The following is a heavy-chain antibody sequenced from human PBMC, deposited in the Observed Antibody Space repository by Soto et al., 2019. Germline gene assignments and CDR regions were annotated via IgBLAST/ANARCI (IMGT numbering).Heavy chain of an antibody. D-gene: IGHD3-3*01. V-gene: IGHV4-39*01. CDR1: GGSISSSSYY. CDR2: IYYSGST. CDR3: ARLPGTNRYDFWSGYYGGDYYYYYMDV. Sequence: SETLSLTCTVSGGSISSSSYYWGWIRQPPGKGLEWIGSIYYSGSTYYNPSLKSRVTISVDTSKNQFSLKLSSVTAADTAVYYCARLPGTNRYDFWSGYYGGDYYYYYMDVWGKGTTVTVSS. J-gene: IGHJ6*03.